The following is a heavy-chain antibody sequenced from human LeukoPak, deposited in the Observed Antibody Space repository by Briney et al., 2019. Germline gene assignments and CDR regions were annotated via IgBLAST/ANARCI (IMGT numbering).Heavy chain of an antibody. Sequence: ASVNVSCKASGYTFTGHYMHWVRQAPGQGPEWMGWINPNSGDTNYAQKFQGRVTLTRDASIGTAYMEMNRLTYDDTAIYYCARDVYTSGWRYFDLWGHGTLVTVSS. D-gene: IGHD6-19*01. CDR2: INPNSGDT. CDR1: GYTFTGHY. V-gene: IGHV1-2*02. CDR3: ARDVYTSGWRYFDL. J-gene: IGHJ2*01.